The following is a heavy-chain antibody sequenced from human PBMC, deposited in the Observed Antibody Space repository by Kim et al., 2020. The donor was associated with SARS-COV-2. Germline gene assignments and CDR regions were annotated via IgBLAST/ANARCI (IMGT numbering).Heavy chain of an antibody. CDR1: GFTFSSYG. J-gene: IGHJ2*01. Sequence: GGSLRLSCAASGFTFSSYGMHWVRQAPGKGLEWVAVISYDGSNKYYADSVKGRFTISRDNSKNTLYLQMNSLRAEDTAVYYCANPGSNDWYFDLWGRGTLVTVSS. CDR2: ISYDGSNK. V-gene: IGHV3-30*18. D-gene: IGHD3-10*01. CDR3: ANPGSNDWYFDL.